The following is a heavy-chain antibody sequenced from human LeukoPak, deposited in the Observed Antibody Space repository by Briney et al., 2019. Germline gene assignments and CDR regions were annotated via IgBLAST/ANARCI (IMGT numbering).Heavy chain of an antibody. Sequence: GRSLRLSCAASGFTFSSYNMNWVRQSPGTGLEWVSCISSGSSYIYYADSVKGRFTISRDNAKNSLYLQMNSLRAEDTAVYYCATLVGPTDTPSDYWGHGSLVTVSS. CDR1: GFTFSSYN. CDR3: ATLVGPTDTPSDY. J-gene: IGHJ4*01. CDR2: ISSGSSYI. V-gene: IGHV3-21*01. D-gene: IGHD1-26*01.